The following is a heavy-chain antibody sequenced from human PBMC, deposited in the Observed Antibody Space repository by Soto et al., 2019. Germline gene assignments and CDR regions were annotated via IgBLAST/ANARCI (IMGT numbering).Heavy chain of an antibody. J-gene: IGHJ4*02. CDR1: GDSLTNNY. V-gene: IGHV4-59*01. CDR2: FRDSRNP. CDR3: AREDRGKSPLDY. Sequence: SETLSLTCTVRGDSLTNNYWNWLRQPPGKGLEWIGYFRDSRNPTYNPSLKSRVTISVDSSRNQFSLKLTSVTAADTAVYYCAREDRGKSPLDYWGQGTLVTVSS.